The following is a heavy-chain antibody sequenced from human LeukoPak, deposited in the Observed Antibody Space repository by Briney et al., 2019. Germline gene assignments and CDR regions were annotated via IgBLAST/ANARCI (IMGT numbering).Heavy chain of an antibody. V-gene: IGHV3-23*01. Sequence: GGPLRLSCAASGFTFSSYAMNWIRQAPGKGLEWVSLIGGSGGNTYYADSVKGRFTISRDNSRNTLYLQLNSLRAEDTAVYYCAKQHCSGGSCYFLDYWGQGTLVTVSS. CDR2: IGGSGGNT. CDR3: AKQHCSGGSCYFLDY. CDR1: GFTFSSYA. D-gene: IGHD2-15*01. J-gene: IGHJ4*02.